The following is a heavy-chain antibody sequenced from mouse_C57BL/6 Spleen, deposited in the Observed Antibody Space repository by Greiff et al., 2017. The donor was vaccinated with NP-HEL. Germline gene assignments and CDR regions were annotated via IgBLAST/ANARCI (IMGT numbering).Heavy chain of an antibody. D-gene: IGHD1-1*01. V-gene: IGHV5-17*01. CDR1: GFTFSDYG. CDR3: ARQGYYYGSTYFDY. J-gene: IGHJ2*01. Sequence: EVHLVESGGGLVKPGGSLKLSCAAFGFTFSDYGMHWVRQAPEKGLEWVAYISSGSSTIYYADTVKGRFTISRDNAKNTLFLQMTSLRSEDTAMYYCARQGYYYGSTYFDYWGQGTTLTVSS. CDR2: ISSGSSTI.